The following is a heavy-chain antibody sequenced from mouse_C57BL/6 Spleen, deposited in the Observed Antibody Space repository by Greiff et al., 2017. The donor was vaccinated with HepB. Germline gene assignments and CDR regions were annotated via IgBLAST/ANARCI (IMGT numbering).Heavy chain of an antibody. CDR2: INYDGSST. V-gene: IGHV5-16*01. CDR1: GFTFSDYY. D-gene: IGHD4-1*01. CDR3: GRGTGGGGWYFDV. Sequence: EVKLVESEGGLVQPGSSMKLSCTASGFTFSDYYMAWVRQVPEKGLEWVANINYDGSSTYYLDSLKSRFIISRDNAKNILYLQMSSLKSEDTATYYWGRGTGGGGWYFDVWGTGTTVTVSS. J-gene: IGHJ1*03.